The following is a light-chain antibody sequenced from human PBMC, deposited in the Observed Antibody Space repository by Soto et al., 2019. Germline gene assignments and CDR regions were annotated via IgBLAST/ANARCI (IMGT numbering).Light chain of an antibody. CDR3: QQYNNWPPIT. J-gene: IGKJ5*01. CDR1: QSVYSN. CDR2: GAS. Sequence: EVVMTQSPATLSVSPGERATLSCRASQSVYSNLAWYQQKPGQAPRLLIYGASTRATGIPGRFSGSGSGTEFTLTISSLQTEDFAVYYCQQYNNWPPITFGQGTRLEIK. V-gene: IGKV3-15*01.